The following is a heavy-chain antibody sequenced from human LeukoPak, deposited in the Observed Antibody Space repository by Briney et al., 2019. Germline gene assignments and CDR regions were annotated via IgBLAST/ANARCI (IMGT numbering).Heavy chain of an antibody. CDR2: LSISGGST. V-gene: IGHV3-23*01. Sequence: QAGGSLRLSCAASGLTFSRYAMSWVRQAPGKGLEWISALSISGGSTYYADSVKGRFTISRDNSKNTLFLQMNSLRAEDTAVYYCATHAPYSSHTTSGLARGFDYWGQGTLVTVSS. CDR3: ATHAPYSSHTTSGLARGFDY. D-gene: IGHD2-8*01. CDR1: GLTFSRYA. J-gene: IGHJ4*02.